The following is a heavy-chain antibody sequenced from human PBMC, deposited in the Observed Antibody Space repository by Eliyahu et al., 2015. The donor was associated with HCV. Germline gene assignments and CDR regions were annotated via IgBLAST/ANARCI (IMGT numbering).Heavy chain of an antibody. CDR1: GFTFSNAW. Sequence: FSCAASGFTFSNAWMSWVRQAPGKGLEWVGRIKSKTDGGTTDYAAPVKGRFPISRDDSKNTLYLQMNSLKTEDTAVYYCTTGGGSRGQGVRYGDYVVYYYGMDVWGQGTTVTVSS. J-gene: IGHJ6*02. CDR2: IKSKTDGGTT. CDR3: TTGGGSRGQGVRYGDYVVYYYGMDV. V-gene: IGHV3-15*01. D-gene: IGHD4-17*01.